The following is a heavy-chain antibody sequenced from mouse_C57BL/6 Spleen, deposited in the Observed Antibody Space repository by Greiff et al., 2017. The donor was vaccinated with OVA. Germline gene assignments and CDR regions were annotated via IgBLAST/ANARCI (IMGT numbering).Heavy chain of an antibody. CDR1: GYTFTSYG. V-gene: IGHV1-81*01. CDR3: ARKKGGDSAWFAY. D-gene: IGHD1-1*02. J-gene: IGHJ3*01. Sequence: QVQLQQSGAELARPGASVKLSCKASGYTFTSYGISWVKQRTGQGLEWIGEIYPRSGNTYYNEKFKGKATLTADKSSSTAYMELRSLTSEDSAVYFCARKKGGDSAWFAYWGQGTLVTVSA. CDR2: IYPRSGNT.